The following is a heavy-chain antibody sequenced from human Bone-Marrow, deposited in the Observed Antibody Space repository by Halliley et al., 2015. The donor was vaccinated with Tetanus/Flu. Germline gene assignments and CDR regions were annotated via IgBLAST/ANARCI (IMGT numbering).Heavy chain of an antibody. Sequence: ISFDGTNEYYADSVKGRFTISRDNSKNTLCLQMNSLTSEDTAVYYCARREGFWNAYQYFYAMDVWGQGTTVTVSS. CDR2: ISFDGTNE. D-gene: IGHD3-3*01. V-gene: IGHV3-30-3*01. CDR3: ARREGFWNAYQYFYAMDV. J-gene: IGHJ6*02.